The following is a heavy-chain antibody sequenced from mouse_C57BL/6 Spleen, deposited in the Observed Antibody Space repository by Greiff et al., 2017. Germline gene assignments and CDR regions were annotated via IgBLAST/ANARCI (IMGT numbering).Heavy chain of an antibody. CDR1: GYTFTSYW. CDR2: IYPGNSDT. V-gene: IGHV1-5*01. D-gene: IGHD2-4*01. J-gene: IGHJ2*01. Sequence: EVHLVESGTVLARPGASVKMSCKTSGYTFTSYWMHWVKQRPGQGLEWIGAIYPGNSDTSYNQKFKGKGKLTAVTSASTAYMELSSLTNEDSAVYYCTRGSPDCYFDYWGQGTTLTVSS. CDR3: TRGSPDCYFDY.